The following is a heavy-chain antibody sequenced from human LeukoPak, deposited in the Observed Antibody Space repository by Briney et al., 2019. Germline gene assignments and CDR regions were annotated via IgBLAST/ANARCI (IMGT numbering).Heavy chain of an antibody. V-gene: IGHV4-61*02. Sequence: PSETLSLTCTVSGGSIRSGSYYWSWIRQAAGKGLEWIGRVYTSGSTNYNPSLESRVTISVDTSKNQFSLKLSSVTAADTAVYYCARVESGWYGSFDYWGQGTLVTVSS. D-gene: IGHD6-19*01. CDR3: ARVESGWYGSFDY. J-gene: IGHJ4*02. CDR1: GGSIRSGSYY. CDR2: VYTSGST.